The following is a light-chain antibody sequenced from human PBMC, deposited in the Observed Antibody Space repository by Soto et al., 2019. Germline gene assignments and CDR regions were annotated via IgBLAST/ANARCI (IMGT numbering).Light chain of an antibody. CDR2: KAS. CDR1: QTISSW. J-gene: IGKJ1*01. Sequence: DIQMTQSPSTLSGSVGDRVTITCRASQTISSWSAWYQQKPGKAPKLLIYKASTLKSGVPSRFSGSGSGTEFTLTISSLQPDDFATYYCQHYNSYSEAFGQGTKADIK. CDR3: QHYNSYSEA. V-gene: IGKV1-5*03.